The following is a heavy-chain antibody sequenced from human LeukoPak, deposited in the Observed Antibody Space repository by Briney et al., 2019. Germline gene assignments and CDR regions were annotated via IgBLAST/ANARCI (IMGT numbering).Heavy chain of an antibody. CDR3: ATRRGEN. Sequence: PGGSLRLSCAASGYTFSTYWMSWVRQAPGKGLEWVALIKEVDSDTYYMDSVRGRFTIFRDNADNSLYLQMNSLRGDDTAVYYRATRRGENWGQGTLVTVSS. CDR1: GYTFSTYW. CDR2: IKEVDSDT. J-gene: IGHJ4*02. V-gene: IGHV3-7*01.